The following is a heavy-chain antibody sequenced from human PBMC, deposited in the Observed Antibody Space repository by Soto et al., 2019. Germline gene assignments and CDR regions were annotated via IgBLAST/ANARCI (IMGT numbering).Heavy chain of an antibody. V-gene: IGHV4-30-4*01. Sequence: QVQLQESGPGLVKPSQTLSLTCTVSGGSISSGDYYWSWIRQPPGKGLEWIGDIYYNGNTYYNPSLKSRVTIAVDTSKNQFSPKLSSVTAADTALYYCGRGGNWFDPCGQGTLFTVSS. CDR1: GGSISSGDYY. CDR3: GRGGNWFDP. CDR2: IYYNGNT. J-gene: IGHJ5*02.